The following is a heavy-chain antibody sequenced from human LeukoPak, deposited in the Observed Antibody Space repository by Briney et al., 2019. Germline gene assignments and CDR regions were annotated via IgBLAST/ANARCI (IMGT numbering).Heavy chain of an antibody. J-gene: IGHJ4*02. V-gene: IGHV1-2*02. CDR3: AKDRGPQWWGSFDY. CDR1: RYTFTGYY. CDR2: INPHSGDT. D-gene: IGHD3-16*01. Sequence: ASVKVSCKASRYTFTGYYIHWVRQAPGQGLEWMGWINPHSGDTNYAQSFQGRVTMTRDTSISTVYMDLSRLRSDDTAVYYCAKDRGPQWWGSFDYWGQGTLVTVSS.